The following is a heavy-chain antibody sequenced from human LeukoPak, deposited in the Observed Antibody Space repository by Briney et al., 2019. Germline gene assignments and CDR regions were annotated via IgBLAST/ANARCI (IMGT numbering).Heavy chain of an antibody. V-gene: IGHV3-7*01. CDR3: ARDARRRSSWYWDY. CDR1: GFTFSSYW. D-gene: IGHD6-13*01. Sequence: GGSLRLSCAASGFTFSSYWMSWVRQAPGKGLEWVANVKQDGSEKYYVDSVKGRFTISRDNAKNSLYLQMNSLRAEDTAVYYCARDARRRSSWYWDYWGQGTLVTVSS. J-gene: IGHJ4*02. CDR2: VKQDGSEK.